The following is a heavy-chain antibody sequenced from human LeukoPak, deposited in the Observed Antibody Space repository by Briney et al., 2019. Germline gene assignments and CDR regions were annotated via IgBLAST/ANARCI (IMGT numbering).Heavy chain of an antibody. J-gene: IGHJ4*02. V-gene: IGHV3-15*01. Sequence: GGSLRLSCAASGFTFSNAWLSGFSQPPGRGLEWVGRIKSKTDGGTTDYAAPVKGRFTISRDDSKNTLYLQMNSLKTEDTAVYYCTTRSRGYWGQGTLVTVSS. CDR3: TTRSRGY. CDR1: GFTFSNAW. CDR2: IKSKTDGGTT.